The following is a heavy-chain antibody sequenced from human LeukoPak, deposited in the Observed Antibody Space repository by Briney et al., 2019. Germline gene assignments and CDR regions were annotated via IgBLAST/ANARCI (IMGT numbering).Heavy chain of an antibody. CDR2: ISAYNGNT. CDR3: ARAVQLEPTTGHNWFDP. V-gene: IGHV1-18*04. CDR1: GYTFTSYG. J-gene: IGHJ5*02. Sequence: ASVKVSCKASGYTFTSYGISWVRQAPGQGLEWMGWISAYNGNTNYAQELQGRVTMTTDTSTSTAYMELRSLRSDDTAVYYCARAVQLEPTTGHNWFDPWGQGTLVTVSS. D-gene: IGHD1-1*01.